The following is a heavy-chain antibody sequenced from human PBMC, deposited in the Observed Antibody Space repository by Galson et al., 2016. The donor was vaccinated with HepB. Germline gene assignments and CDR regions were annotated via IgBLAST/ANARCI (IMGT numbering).Heavy chain of an antibody. CDR2: INHSGGT. J-gene: IGHJ3*02. V-gene: IGHV4-4*02. D-gene: IGHD6-13*01. CDR3: ARGSSNWPAGALDI. Sequence: SETLSLTCAVSGGSISSYNWWSWVRQPPGKGLDWIGEINHSGGTNHNPSLKSRATISVDTSKNQFSLKLKSVNAADTAVYYCARGSSNWPAGALDIWGPGTVLTVSS. CDR1: GGSISSYNW.